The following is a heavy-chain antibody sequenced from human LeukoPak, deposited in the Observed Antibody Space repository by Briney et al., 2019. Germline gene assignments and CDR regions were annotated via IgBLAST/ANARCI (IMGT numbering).Heavy chain of an antibody. CDR3: ERVSMSQY. CDR2: ISTSGSTK. D-gene: IGHD5/OR15-5a*01. Sequence: GGSLRLSCAASGFTFSSFEMNWVRQAPGKGLEWLSHISTSGSTKYYANSVKGRFTISRDNAKNSLYLQMNSLRAEDTAVYYCERVSMSQYWGQGTLVTVSS. J-gene: IGHJ4*02. CDR1: GFTFSSFE. V-gene: IGHV3-48*03.